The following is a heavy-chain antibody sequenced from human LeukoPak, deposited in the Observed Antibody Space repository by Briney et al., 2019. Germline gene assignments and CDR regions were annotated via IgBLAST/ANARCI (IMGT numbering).Heavy chain of an antibody. CDR2: ISSSGGAI. J-gene: IGHJ4*02. Sequence: PGGSLRLSCAASGFTFNSYEMNWVRRAPGKGLEWVSYISSSGGAIYYADSVKGRFTISRDNAKNSLYLQMNSLRGEDTAVYYCARGPEDYYESSGYFYWWGQGTLVTVSS. D-gene: IGHD3-22*01. V-gene: IGHV3-48*03. CDR1: GFTFNSYE. CDR3: ARGPEDYYESSGYFYW.